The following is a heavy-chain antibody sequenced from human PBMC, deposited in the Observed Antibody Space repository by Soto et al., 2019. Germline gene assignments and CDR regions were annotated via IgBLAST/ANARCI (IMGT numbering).Heavy chain of an antibody. J-gene: IGHJ6*02. D-gene: IGHD6-19*01. CDR1: GFTFSSYW. Sequence: EVQLVESGGGLVQPGGSLRLSCAASGFTFSSYWFHWVRQAPGKGLVWVSRINNDGSTTDYADSVKGRFTISRDNAKNTLYLQMNSLRAEDTAVYYCARGGTVAGGYYYGMDVWGQGTTVTVSS. CDR2: INNDGSTT. CDR3: ARGGTVAGGYYYGMDV. V-gene: IGHV3-74*01.